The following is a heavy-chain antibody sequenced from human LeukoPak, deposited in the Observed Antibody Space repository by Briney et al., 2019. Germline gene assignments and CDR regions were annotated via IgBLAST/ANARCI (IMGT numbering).Heavy chain of an antibody. Sequence: SETLSLTCTVSGGSISSGNNYWNWLRQPAGKGLEWIGRVSTRGSTNYNPSLKSRVNISIDTSKNQFSLKLSSVTAADTAVYYCARDPNLYGSGAFDYWGQGTLVIVS. CDR3: ARDPNLYGSGAFDY. CDR2: VSTRGST. J-gene: IGHJ4*02. V-gene: IGHV4-61*02. CDR1: GGSISSGNNY. D-gene: IGHD3-10*01.